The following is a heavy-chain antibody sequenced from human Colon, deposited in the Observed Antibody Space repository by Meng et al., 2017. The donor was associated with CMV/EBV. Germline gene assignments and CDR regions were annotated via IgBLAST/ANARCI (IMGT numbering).Heavy chain of an antibody. J-gene: IGHJ6*02. CDR3: ARYDFWSGYTHPGMDV. V-gene: IGHV4-38-2*02. CDR2: IYYSGNM. CDR1: GSSIKANYY. D-gene: IGHD3-3*01. Sequence: GSLRLSCTVSGSSIKANYYWGWVRQAPGKGLEWIGSIYYSGNMYHNPSLKSRVTMSEDTSNNQFSLKLRAVTAADTAVYYCARYDFWSGYTHPGMDVWGQGTTVTVSS.